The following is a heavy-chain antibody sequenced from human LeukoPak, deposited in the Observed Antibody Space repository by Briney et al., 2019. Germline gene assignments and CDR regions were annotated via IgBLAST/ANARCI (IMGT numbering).Heavy chain of an antibody. CDR2: IRYDGSNK. CDR1: GFTFSSYG. V-gene: IGHV3-30*02. CDR3: AKDLARSPKSPKYFQH. Sequence: GGSLRLSCAASGFTFSSYGMHWVRQAPGKGLEWVAFIRYDGSNKYYADSVKGRFTISGDNSKNTPYLQMNSLRAEDTAVYYCAKDLARSPKSPKYFQHWGQGTLVTVSS. J-gene: IGHJ1*01. D-gene: IGHD1-26*01.